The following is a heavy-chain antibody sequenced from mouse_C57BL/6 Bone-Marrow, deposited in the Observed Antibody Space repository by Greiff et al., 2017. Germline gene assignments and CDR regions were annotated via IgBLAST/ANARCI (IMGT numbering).Heavy chain of an antibody. CDR3: VSYCGSKGYAMDY. Sequence: EVQLVESGGGWVQPKGSLKLPCAASGFSFNTYAMNWVRQAPGKGLEWVARIRSKSNNYATYYADSVKDRFTISRDDSESMLYLQMNNLKTEDTAMYCCVSYCGSKGYAMDYWGQGTSVTVSS. J-gene: IGHJ4*01. V-gene: IGHV10-1*01. D-gene: IGHD1-1*01. CDR2: IRSKSNNYAT. CDR1: GFSFNTYA.